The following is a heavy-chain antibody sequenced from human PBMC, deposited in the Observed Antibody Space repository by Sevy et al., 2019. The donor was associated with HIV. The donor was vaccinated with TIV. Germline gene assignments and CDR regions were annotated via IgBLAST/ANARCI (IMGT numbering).Heavy chain of an antibody. CDR1: GASISSSY. J-gene: IGHJ5*02. CDR3: AGLQDYGSGSFSPWFGP. CDR2: LRHSGST. D-gene: IGHD3-10*01. Sequence: SETLSLTCTISGASISSSYWSWIRQSPGKGLEWIGNLRHSGSTHFNPSLSSRVTISLDRSKNQFSLSLTSVTAADTAVYFCAGLQDYGSGSFSPWFGPWGQGILVTVSS. V-gene: IGHV4-59*01.